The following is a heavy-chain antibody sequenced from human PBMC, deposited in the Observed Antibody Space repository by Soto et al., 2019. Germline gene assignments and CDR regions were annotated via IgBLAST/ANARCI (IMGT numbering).Heavy chain of an antibody. Sequence: ASVKVSCKASGYTFTSYAMHWVRQAPGQRLEWMGWINAGNGNTKYSQKFQGRVTITRDTSTSTAYMELSSLRSEDTAVYYCARDPSMGGNPDEYYYYGMDVWGQGTTVTVSS. D-gene: IGHD2-15*01. CDR3: ARDPSMGGNPDEYYYYGMDV. CDR1: GYTFTSYA. V-gene: IGHV1-3*01. J-gene: IGHJ6*02. CDR2: INAGNGNT.